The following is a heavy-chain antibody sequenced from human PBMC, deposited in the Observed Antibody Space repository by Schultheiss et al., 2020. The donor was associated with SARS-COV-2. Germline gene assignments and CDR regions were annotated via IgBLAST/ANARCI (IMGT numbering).Heavy chain of an antibody. CDR2: IYYSGST. J-gene: IGHJ4*03. CDR1: GGSFSGYY. V-gene: IGHV4-34*11. D-gene: IGHD3-22*01. CDR3: ARDGVYSSGYYFDY. Sequence: SETLSLTCAVYGGSFSGYYWSWIRQPPGKGLEWIGSIYYSGSTNYNPSLKSRVTISVDTSKNQFSLKLSSVTAADTAVYYCARDGVYSSGYYFDYWGQGTMVTVSS.